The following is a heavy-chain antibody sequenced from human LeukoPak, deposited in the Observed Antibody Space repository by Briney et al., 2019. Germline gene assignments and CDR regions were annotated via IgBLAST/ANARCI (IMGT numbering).Heavy chain of an antibody. D-gene: IGHD3-10*01. Sequence: GGSLRLSCAASGFTFSNYAMSWVRQAPGKGLEWVSAISGGGGSTYYADSMKGRFTISRDNSKNTLYLQMNSLRAEDTALYYCAKDYYGSGSYSDPHYYYGMDVWGQGTTVTVSS. CDR3: AKDYYGSGSYSDPHYYYGMDV. CDR2: ISGGGGST. CDR1: GFTFSNYA. V-gene: IGHV3-23*01. J-gene: IGHJ6*02.